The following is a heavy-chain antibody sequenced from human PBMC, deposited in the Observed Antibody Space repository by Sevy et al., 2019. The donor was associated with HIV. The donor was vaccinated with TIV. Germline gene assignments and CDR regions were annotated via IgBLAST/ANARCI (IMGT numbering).Heavy chain of an antibody. V-gene: IGHV3-23*01. CDR3: AKGRRSHYYGSGSYSYYYGMDV. D-gene: IGHD3-10*01. CDR2: ISGSGGST. Sequence: GGSLRLSCAASGFTFSSYAMSWVRQAPGKGLEWVSAISGSGGSTYYADSVKGRFTISRDNSKNTLYLQMNSLRAEDTAVYYCAKGRRSHYYGSGSYSYYYGMDVWGQRTTVTVSS. CDR1: GFTFSSYA. J-gene: IGHJ6*02.